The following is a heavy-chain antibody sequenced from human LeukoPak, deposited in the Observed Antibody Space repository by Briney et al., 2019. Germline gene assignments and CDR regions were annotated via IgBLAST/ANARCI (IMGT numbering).Heavy chain of an antibody. CDR1: GFTFSNAW. Sequence: PGGSLRLSCAASGFTFSNAWMSWVRQAPGKGLEWVGRIKSKTDGGTTDYAAPVKGRFTISRDDSKNTLYLQMNSLRAEDTAVYYCAKHTYYYDTSGTTALFDYWGQGTLVTVSS. D-gene: IGHD3-22*01. V-gene: IGHV3-15*01. J-gene: IGHJ4*02. CDR3: AKHTYYYDTSGTTALFDY. CDR2: IKSKTDGGTT.